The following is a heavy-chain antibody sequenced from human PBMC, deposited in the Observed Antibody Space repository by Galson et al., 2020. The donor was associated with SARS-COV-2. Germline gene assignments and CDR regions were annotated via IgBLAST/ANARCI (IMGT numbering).Heavy chain of an antibody. V-gene: IGHV4-59*08. CDR3: ARHGSGYDFDMDV. Sequence: SETLSLTCTVSGGSISIYYWSWIRQPPGKGLEWIGYIYYSGSTNYNPSLKSRVTISVDTSKNQFSLKLSSVTAADTAVYYCARHGSGYDFDMDVWGKGTTVTVSS. D-gene: IGHD5-12*01. J-gene: IGHJ6*03. CDR2: IYYSGST. CDR1: GGSISIYY.